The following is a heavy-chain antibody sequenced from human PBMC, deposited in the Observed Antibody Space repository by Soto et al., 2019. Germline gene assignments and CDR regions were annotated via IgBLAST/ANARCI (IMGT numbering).Heavy chain of an antibody. J-gene: IGHJ6*03. Sequence: ASVKVSCKASGYTFTSYGISWVRQAPGQGLEWMGWISAYNGNTNYAQKLQGRVTMTTDTSTSTAYMELRSLRSDDTAVYYCAGKFNWNYFWQEGYYYTAVWGKGTTVTVSS. CDR2: ISAYNGNT. D-gene: IGHD1-7*01. V-gene: IGHV1-18*01. CDR1: GYTFTSYG. CDR3: AGKFNWNYFWQEGYYYTAV.